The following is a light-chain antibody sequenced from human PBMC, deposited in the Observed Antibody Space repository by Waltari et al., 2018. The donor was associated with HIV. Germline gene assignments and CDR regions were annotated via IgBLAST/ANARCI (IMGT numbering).Light chain of an antibody. CDR3: CSHAGTSSFVI. CDR2: DVT. V-gene: IGLV2-11*01. J-gene: IGLJ2*01. CDR1: SSDAGDYKD. Sequence: QSVLTQPPSVSAAPGQRVTISCSGSSSDAGDYKDVSWYQNHPGKAPKLIIYDVTERPSGVPDRFSGSKSGNTASLTISGLQAEDEADYFCCSHAGTSSFVIFGGGTKLTVL.